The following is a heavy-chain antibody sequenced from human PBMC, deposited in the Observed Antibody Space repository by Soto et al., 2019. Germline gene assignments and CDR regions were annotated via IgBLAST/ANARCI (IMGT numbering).Heavy chain of an antibody. CDR2: LYTGGST. J-gene: IGHJ5*02. V-gene: IGHV3-53*01. D-gene: IGHD6-13*01. Sequence: EVQLVESGGGLIQPGGSLRLSCEASGFSVSRDYMSWVRQAPGKGLEGVSLLYTGGSTYYAESVKGRFTISRDKSKNTVYLQMNNLRVEDTAMYYCARGGSWYFAWFDPWGQGTLVTVSS. CDR1: GFSVSRDY. CDR3: ARGGSWYFAWFDP.